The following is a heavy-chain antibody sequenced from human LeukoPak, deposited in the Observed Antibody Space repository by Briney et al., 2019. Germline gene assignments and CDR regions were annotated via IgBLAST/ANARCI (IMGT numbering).Heavy chain of an antibody. J-gene: IGHJ3*02. CDR2: ISYDGSKK. CDR1: GFTFSSYG. V-gene: IGHV3-30*18. Sequence: GRSLRLSCAASGFTFSSYGMHWVRQAPGKGLGWVAVISYDGSKKYYADSVKGRFTISRDNSKHTLYLQMNSPRAEGTAVYYCAKDRTYYYGSGSYYNGDAFDMGGQGTMVTVSS. D-gene: IGHD3-10*01. CDR3: AKDRTYYYGSGSYYNGDAFDM.